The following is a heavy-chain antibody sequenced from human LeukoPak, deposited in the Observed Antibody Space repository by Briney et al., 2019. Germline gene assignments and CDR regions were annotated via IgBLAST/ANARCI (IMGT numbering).Heavy chain of an antibody. Sequence: SETLSLTCTVSGGSISSYYWSWIRQPPGKGLEWIGYIYYSGSTNYNPSLKSRVTISVDTSKNQFSLKLSSVTAADTAVYYCARGRPPDYWGQGTLVTVSS. CDR2: IYYSGST. CDR3: ARGRPPDY. CDR1: GGSISSYY. V-gene: IGHV4-59*01. D-gene: IGHD3-10*01. J-gene: IGHJ4*02.